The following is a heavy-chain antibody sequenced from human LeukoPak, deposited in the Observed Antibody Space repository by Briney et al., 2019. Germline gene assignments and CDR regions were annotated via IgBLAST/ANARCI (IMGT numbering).Heavy chain of an antibody. CDR3: ARNNGSYPYYFDY. Sequence: PSQTLSLTCTVSGGSISSGDYYWSWIRQPPGKGLEWIGYIYYSGSTYYNPSLKSRVTISVDTSKNQFSLKLSSVTAADTAVYYCARNNGSYPYYFDYWGQGTLVTVSS. CDR1: GGSISSGDYY. D-gene: IGHD1-26*01. V-gene: IGHV4-30-4*08. CDR2: IYYSGST. J-gene: IGHJ4*02.